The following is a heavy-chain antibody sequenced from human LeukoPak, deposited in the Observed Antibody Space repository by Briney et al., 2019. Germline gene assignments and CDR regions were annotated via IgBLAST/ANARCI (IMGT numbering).Heavy chain of an antibody. D-gene: IGHD1-26*01. CDR2: IRFDGSDK. J-gene: IGHJ4*02. CDR3: AKDGTWSYWYFDY. V-gene: IGHV3-30*02. Sequence: GGSLRLSCAASGLTFSTYGMNWVRQAPGEGLEWVAFIRFDGSDKYYADSVKGRFTISRDNSKNTLYLQMNSLRAEDTAVYYCAKDGTWSYWYFDYWGQGTLVTVSS. CDR1: GLTFSTYG.